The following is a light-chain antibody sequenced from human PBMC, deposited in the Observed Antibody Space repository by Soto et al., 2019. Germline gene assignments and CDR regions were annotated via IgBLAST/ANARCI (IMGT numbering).Light chain of an antibody. Sequence: DIQMTQSPSTLSATAGDRVTITCRASQSISSWLAWYQHKPGKAPELLIYAASTLQSGVTSRFSGSGSGTDFTLTISCLQSEDFATYYCQQYYSFPRTFGQGTKVDIK. CDR2: AAS. V-gene: IGKV1-5*01. CDR1: QSISSW. J-gene: IGKJ1*01. CDR3: QQYYSFPRT.